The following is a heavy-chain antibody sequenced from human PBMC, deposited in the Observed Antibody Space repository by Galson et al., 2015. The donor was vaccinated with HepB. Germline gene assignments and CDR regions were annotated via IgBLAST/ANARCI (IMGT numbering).Heavy chain of an antibody. CDR2: IVPHSGAT. D-gene: IGHD2-2*01. J-gene: IGHJ4*02. Sequence: SVKVSCKASGYTFSVFYIHWVRQAPGQGLEWMGWIVPHSGATTYSQKFQGGVTMTRDTSINTVYMELSGLRSDDAAVYYCARGVLPPALDSWGQGTLVTVSS. V-gene: IGHV1-2*02. CDR3: ARGVLPPALDS. CDR1: GYTFSVFY.